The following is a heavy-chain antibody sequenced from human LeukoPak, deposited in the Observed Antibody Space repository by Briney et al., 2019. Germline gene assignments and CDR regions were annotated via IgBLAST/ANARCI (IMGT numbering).Heavy chain of an antibody. J-gene: IGHJ4*02. D-gene: IGHD3-22*01. CDR2: ISYDGSNK. V-gene: IGHV3-30*03. CDR3: ARDRFSYYYDDSGYYPFDY. Sequence: HPGRSLRLSCAASGFTFSSYAMHWVRQAPGKGLEWVAVISYDGSNKYYGDSVKGRFTISRDNSKNTLYLQMNTLRAEDTAVYYCARDRFSYYYDDSGYYPFDYWGQGTLVTVSS. CDR1: GFTFSSYA.